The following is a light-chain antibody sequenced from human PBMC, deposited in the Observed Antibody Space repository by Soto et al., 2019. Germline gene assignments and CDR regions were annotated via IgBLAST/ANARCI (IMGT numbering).Light chain of an antibody. V-gene: IGKV1-12*01. CDR1: QDISVW. CDR3: QKANSFSHS. CDR2: AAS. J-gene: IGKJ2*03. Sequence: DIQMTQSPSSVSASVGDRVTITCRARQDISVWLAWYQQKPGKAPKLLIYAASSLQSGLPSRFSVSVSGTKFTLTISSLQPEDFATYDCQKANSFSHSFGPGTRLESK.